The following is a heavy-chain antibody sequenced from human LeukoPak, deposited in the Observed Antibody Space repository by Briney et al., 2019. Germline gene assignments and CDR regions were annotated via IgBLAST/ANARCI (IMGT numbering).Heavy chain of an antibody. Sequence: GESLKISCKGSGYSFTSYWISWVRQMPGKGLEWMGRIDPGDSYTNYSPSFQGHVTISADKSISTAYLQWSSLKASDTAMYYCARQEYCSGGSCSWFDPWGQGTMVTVSS. CDR3: ARQEYCSGGSCSWFDP. CDR1: GYSFTSYW. D-gene: IGHD2-15*01. V-gene: IGHV5-10-1*01. CDR2: IDPGDSYT. J-gene: IGHJ5*02.